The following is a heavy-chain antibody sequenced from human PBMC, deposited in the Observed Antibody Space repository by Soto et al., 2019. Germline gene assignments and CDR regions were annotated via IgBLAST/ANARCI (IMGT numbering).Heavy chain of an antibody. Sequence: EVQLVESGGGLVQPGGSLRLSCAASGFTFSSYSMNWVRQAPGKGLEWVSYISSSSSTIYYADSVKGRFTISRDNAKNSLYLQMNSLRAEDTAVYYCARYISYGLFDYWGQGTLVTVSS. D-gene: IGHD1-26*01. J-gene: IGHJ4*02. V-gene: IGHV3-48*01. CDR2: ISSSSSTI. CDR1: GFTFSSYS. CDR3: ARYISYGLFDY.